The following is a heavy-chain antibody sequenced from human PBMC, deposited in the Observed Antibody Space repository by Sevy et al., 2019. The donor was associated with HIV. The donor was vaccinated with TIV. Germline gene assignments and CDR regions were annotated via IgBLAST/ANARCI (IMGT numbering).Heavy chain of an antibody. CDR2: IRNQANNYAT. J-gene: IGHJ4*02. D-gene: IGHD6-19*01. CDR1: GFTFSGSA. V-gene: IGHV3-73*01. Sequence: GGSLRLSCAASGFTFSGSAMDWVRHTSGKGLECLGRIRNQANNYATTYAASVKGRFVISRDDSKNTAYLHMNNLKTEDTAVYYCTSGIAVVGTVYFDYWGRGTLVTVSS. CDR3: TSGIAVVGTVYFDY.